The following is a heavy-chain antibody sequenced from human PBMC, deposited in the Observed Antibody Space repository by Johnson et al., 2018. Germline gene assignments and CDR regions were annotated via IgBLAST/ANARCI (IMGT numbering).Heavy chain of an antibody. CDR3: ARSYDFRSYYYYGMDV. Sequence: VQLVESGGGLVQPGESLRLSCVASGFTFSSYWMSWVRQAPGKGLEWVAYIKQDGSEKSYVDSVKGRFTNSRDNAMDSLYLQMNNLRAEDTAVYYCARSYDFRSYYYYGMDVWGQGTTVTVSS. D-gene: IGHD3/OR15-3a*01. CDR2: IKQDGSEK. CDR1: GFTFSSYW. V-gene: IGHV3-7*01. J-gene: IGHJ6*02.